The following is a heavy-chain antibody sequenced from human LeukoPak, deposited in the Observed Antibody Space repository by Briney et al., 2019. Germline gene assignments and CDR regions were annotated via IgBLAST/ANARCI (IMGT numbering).Heavy chain of an antibody. J-gene: IGHJ6*03. CDR1: GLTFSSYS. Sequence: GGSLRLPCAASGLTFSSYSMNWVRQAPGKGLEWVSYISSSSTTIYYADSVKGRFTISRDNAKNSLYLQMNSLRAEDTALYYCARDRCSGGRCYSLSVGHMDVWGKGTTVTVSS. CDR2: ISSSSTTI. D-gene: IGHD2-15*01. CDR3: ARDRCSGGRCYSLSVGHMDV. V-gene: IGHV3-48*01.